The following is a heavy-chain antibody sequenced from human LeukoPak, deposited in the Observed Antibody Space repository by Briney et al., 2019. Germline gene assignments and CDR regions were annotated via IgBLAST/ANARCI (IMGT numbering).Heavy chain of an antibody. CDR2: IYVVGST. J-gene: IGHJ4*02. CDR1: GFTVSSNY. D-gene: IGHD6-19*01. CDR3: ARMYNSGWRYFDS. V-gene: IGHV3-53*01. Sequence: GGSLRLSCAASGFTVSSNYMSWVRQAPGKGLEWVSVIYVVGSTYYVDSVKGRFTISRDNSRNTLYLQMNSLRAEDTAVYYCARMYNSGWRYFDSWGQGTLVTVSS.